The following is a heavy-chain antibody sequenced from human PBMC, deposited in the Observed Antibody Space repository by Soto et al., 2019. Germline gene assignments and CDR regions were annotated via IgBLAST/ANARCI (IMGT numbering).Heavy chain of an antibody. J-gene: IGHJ4*02. D-gene: IGHD3-3*01. Sequence: QVQLQESGPGLVKPSETLSLTCSVSGGSIGSYYWSWIRQPPGKGLEWIGYIYYSGSTNYNPSLKSRVTISVDTSKNQFSLKLSSVTAAHTAVYYCARGGWRQIDYWGQGTLVTVSS. CDR1: GGSIGSYY. V-gene: IGHV4-59*08. CDR2: IYYSGST. CDR3: ARGGWRQIDY.